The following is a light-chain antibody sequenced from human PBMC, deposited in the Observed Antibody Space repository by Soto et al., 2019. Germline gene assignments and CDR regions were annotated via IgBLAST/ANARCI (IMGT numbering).Light chain of an antibody. V-gene: IGLV2-14*03. J-gene: IGLJ1*01. Sequence: SELSQLAKVCRSRGPPNTISSTGTSSDVGAYNYVSWFQQQPGKAPRLMIYDVTNRPSGVFDRFSGSKSGNTASLTISGLHAEDEADFYSSSHTTTGIHVVGTGTKVTVL. CDR2: DVT. CDR1: SSDVGAYNY. CDR3: SSHTTTGIHV.